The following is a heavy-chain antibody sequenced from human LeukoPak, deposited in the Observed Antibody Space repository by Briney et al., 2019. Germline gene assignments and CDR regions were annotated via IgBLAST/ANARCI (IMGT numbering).Heavy chain of an antibody. CDR1: GFTFSTYA. D-gene: IGHD1-1*01. J-gene: IGHJ6*02. Sequence: GGSLRLSCAASGFTFSTYAMHWVRQAPGKGLEWVAVISYDGSNKYYADSVKGRFTISRDNSKNTLYLQMNSLRAEDTAVYYCARYDARYGMDVWGQGTTVTVSS. CDR3: ARYDARYGMDV. V-gene: IGHV3-30-3*01. CDR2: ISYDGSNK.